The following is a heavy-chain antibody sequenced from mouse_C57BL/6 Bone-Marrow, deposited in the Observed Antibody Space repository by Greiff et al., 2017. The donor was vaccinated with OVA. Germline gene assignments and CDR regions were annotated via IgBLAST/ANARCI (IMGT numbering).Heavy chain of an antibody. CDR1: GFTFSSYA. D-gene: IGHD4-1*01. CDR3: AREKLTGGFDY. Sequence: EVQVVESGGGLVKPGGSLKLSCAASGFTFSSYAMSWVRQTPEKRLEWVATISDGGSYTYYPDNVKGRFTISRDNAKNNLYLQMSHLKSEDTAMYYCAREKLTGGFDYWGQGTTLTVSS. J-gene: IGHJ2*01. V-gene: IGHV5-4*01. CDR2: ISDGGSYT.